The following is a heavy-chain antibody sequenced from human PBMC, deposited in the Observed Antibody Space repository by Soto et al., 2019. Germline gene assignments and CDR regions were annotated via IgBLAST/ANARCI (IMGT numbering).Heavy chain of an antibody. D-gene: IGHD2-21*02. J-gene: IGHJ6*02. CDR2: ISAYNGNT. V-gene: IGHV1-18*01. CDR3: ARDDCGGDCYGLAIYYYYGMDV. CDR1: GYTFTRYG. Sequence: ASVKVSCKASGYTFTRYGISWVRQAPGQGLEWMGWISAYNGNTNYAQKLQGRVTMTTDTSTSTAYMELRSLRSDDTAVYYCARDDCGGDCYGLAIYYYYGMDVWGQGTTVTVSS.